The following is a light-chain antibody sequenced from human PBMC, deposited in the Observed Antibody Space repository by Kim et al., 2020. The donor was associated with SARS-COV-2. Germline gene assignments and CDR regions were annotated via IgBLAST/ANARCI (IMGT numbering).Light chain of an antibody. CDR2: DVS. V-gene: IGLV2-14*03. J-gene: IGLJ7*01. CDR1: SSDIGTYNF. CDR3: SSYTRSSSFE. Sequence: QSALTQPASVSASPGQSITISCTGTSSDIGTYNFVSWYQQYPGKAPKLMIYDVSKRPSGISSRFSGSKSGNTASLTISGLQADDEADYYCSSYTRSSSFEFGGRTQLTV.